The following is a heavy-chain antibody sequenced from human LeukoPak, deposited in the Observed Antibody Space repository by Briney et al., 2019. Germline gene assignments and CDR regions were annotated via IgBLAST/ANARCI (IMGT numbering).Heavy chain of an antibody. D-gene: IGHD1-26*01. Sequence: SETLSLTCTVSGGSISSYYWSWIRQPPGKGLEWIGYIYYSGSTNYNPSLKSRVTISVDTSKNQFSLKLSSVTAADTAVYYCARSGADLLYDAFDIWGQGTMVTVSS. V-gene: IGHV4-59*01. CDR1: GGSISSYY. J-gene: IGHJ3*02. CDR2: IYYSGST. CDR3: ARSGADLLYDAFDI.